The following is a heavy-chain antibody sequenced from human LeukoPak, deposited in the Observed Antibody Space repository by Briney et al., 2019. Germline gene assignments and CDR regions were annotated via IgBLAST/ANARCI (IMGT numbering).Heavy chain of an antibody. J-gene: IGHJ5*02. CDR2: ISAYNGNT. CDR1: GYTFTSYG. CDR3: AREGAYSPSSWFDP. Sequence: ASVKVSCKASGYTFTSYGISWVRQAPGQGLEWMGWISAYNGNTNYAQKFQGRVTMTTDTSTSTVHMELRSLRSDDTSVYYCAREGAYSPSSWFDPWGQGTLVTVST. V-gene: IGHV1-18*01. D-gene: IGHD2-21*01.